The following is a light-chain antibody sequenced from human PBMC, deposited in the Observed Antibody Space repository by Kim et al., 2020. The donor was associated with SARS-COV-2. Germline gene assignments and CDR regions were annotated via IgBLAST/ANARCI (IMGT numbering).Light chain of an antibody. CDR1: QSISSW. CDR2: ETS. J-gene: IGKJ1*01. Sequence: DIQMTQSPSTLSASVGDRVTITCRASQSISSWLAWYQQKPGKAPKLLIYETSNLESGVPSRFSGSGSGTEFTLTISSLQPDDFATYYCQQYSSYSRTFGQGTKVDIK. V-gene: IGKV1-5*03. CDR3: QQYSSYSRT.